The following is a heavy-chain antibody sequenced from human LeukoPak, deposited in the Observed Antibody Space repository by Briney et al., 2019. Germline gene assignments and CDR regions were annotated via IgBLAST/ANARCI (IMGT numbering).Heavy chain of an antibody. CDR2: ISSSSTYI. J-gene: IGHJ4*02. D-gene: IGHD3-22*01. V-gene: IGHV3-21*01. CDR3: ARGAYYYED. CDR1: GFTFISYT. Sequence: PGGSLRLSCAASGFTFISYTMNWVRQAPGKGLEWVSSISSSSTYIYYADSLKGRFTISRDNAKNSLYLQMNSLRAEDTAVYYCARGAYYYEDWGQGTLVTVSS.